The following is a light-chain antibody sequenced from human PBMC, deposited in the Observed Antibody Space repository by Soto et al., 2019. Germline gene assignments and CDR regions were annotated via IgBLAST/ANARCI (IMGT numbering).Light chain of an antibody. CDR2: VNN. CDR1: SSNIGAGYD. V-gene: IGLV1-40*01. CDR3: QSYDSGLSTYV. Sequence: QSVLTQPPSVSGAPGQRVTISCTGRSSNIGAGYDVQWYQQLPGTAPKLLIYVNNNRPSGVPDRFSGSKSGTSASLAITGLLAEDEADYYCQSYDSGLSTYVFGTGTKLTVL. J-gene: IGLJ1*01.